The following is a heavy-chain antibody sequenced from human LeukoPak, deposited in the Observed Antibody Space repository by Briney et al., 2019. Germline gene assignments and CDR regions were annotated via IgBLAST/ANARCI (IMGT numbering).Heavy chain of an antibody. CDR3: ARDQAPVVATIGVDWFDP. CDR1: GYTFTGYY. CDR2: ISAYNGNT. Sequence: GASVKVSCKASGYTFTGYYMHWVRQAPGQGLEWMGWISAYNGNTNYAQKLQGRVTMTTDTSTSTAYMELRSLRSDDTAVYYCARDQAPVVATIGVDWFDPWGQGTLVTVSS. J-gene: IGHJ5*02. V-gene: IGHV1-18*04. D-gene: IGHD5-12*01.